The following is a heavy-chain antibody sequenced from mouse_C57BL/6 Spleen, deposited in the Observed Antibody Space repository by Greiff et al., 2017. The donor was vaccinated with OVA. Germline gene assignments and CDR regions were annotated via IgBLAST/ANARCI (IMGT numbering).Heavy chain of an antibody. CDR3: ASPSPHDGYYGWFAY. V-gene: IGHV1-50*01. CDR2: IDPSDSYT. CDR1: GYTFTSYW. J-gene: IGHJ3*01. Sequence: QVQLQQSGAELVKPGASVKLSCKASGYTFTSYWMQWVKQRPGQGLEWIGEIDPSDSYTNYNQKFKGKATLTVDTSSSTAYMQLSSLTSEDSAVYYCASPSPHDGYYGWFAYWGQGTLVTVSA. D-gene: IGHD2-3*01.